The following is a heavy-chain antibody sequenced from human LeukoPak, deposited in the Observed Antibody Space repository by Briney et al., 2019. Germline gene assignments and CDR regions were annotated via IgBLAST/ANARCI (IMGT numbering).Heavy chain of an antibody. CDR2: IQYDGNKR. Sequence: GGSLRLSCAASTFTFSSYGMHWVRQAPGKGLEWVAFIQYDGNKRYYADSVKGRFTISRDNSKNTLYLQMNSLRPDDTALYYCANTMYSSAWSPFDYWGPGTLVTVSS. CDR3: ANTMYSSAWSPFDY. V-gene: IGHV3-30*02. D-gene: IGHD6-19*01. J-gene: IGHJ4*02. CDR1: TFTFSSYG.